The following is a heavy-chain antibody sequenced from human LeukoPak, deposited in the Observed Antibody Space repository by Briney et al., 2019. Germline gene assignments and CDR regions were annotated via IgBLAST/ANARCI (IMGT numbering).Heavy chain of an antibody. J-gene: IGHJ6*03. CDR1: GGSFSGYY. Sequence: SETLSLTCAVYGGSFSGYYWSWIRQPPGKGLEWIGEINHSGSTNYNPSLKSRVTISVDTSKNQFSLKLSSVTAADTAVYYCARGGRYYGSGSLKDYYMDVWGKGTTVTISS. V-gene: IGHV4-34*01. D-gene: IGHD3-10*01. CDR3: ARGGRYYGSGSLKDYYMDV. CDR2: INHSGST.